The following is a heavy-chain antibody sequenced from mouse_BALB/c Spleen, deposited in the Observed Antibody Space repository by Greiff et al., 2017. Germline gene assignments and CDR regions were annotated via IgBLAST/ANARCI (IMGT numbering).Heavy chain of an antibody. V-gene: IGHV5-17*02. D-gene: IGHD1-1*01. CDR3: ARENYYGSSHYFDY. Sequence: EVMLVESGGGLVQPGGSRKLSCAASGFTFSSFGMHWVRQAPEKGLEWVAYISSGSSTIYYADTVKGRFTISRDNPKNTLFLQMTSLRSEDTAMYYCARENYYGSSHYFDYWGQGTTLTVSS. J-gene: IGHJ2*01. CDR2: ISSGSSTI. CDR1: GFTFSSFG.